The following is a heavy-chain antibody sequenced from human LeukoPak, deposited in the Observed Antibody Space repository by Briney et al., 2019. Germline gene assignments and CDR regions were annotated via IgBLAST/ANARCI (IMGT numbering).Heavy chain of an antibody. CDR3: ARMTDIVATITFDC. Sequence: SQTLSLTCTVSGGSISSGDYYWSWIRQPPGKGLEWIGYIYHYGGTYYNPSLKSRVTISVDTSKNQFSLRLSSVTAADTAVYYCARMTDIVATITFDCWGQGTLVTVSS. CDR2: IYHYGGT. V-gene: IGHV4-30-4*01. CDR1: GGSISSGDYY. J-gene: IGHJ4*02. D-gene: IGHD5-12*01.